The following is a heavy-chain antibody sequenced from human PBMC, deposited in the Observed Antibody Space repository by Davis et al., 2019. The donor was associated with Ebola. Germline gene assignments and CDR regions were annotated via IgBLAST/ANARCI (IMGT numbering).Heavy chain of an antibody. Sequence: PGGSLRLSCAASGFTFDDYAMHWVRQAPGKGLEWVSGISWNSGSIGYADSVKGRFTISRDNAKNSLYLQMNSLRAEDTALYYCAKEGWFDPWGQGTLVTVSS. CDR2: ISWNSGSI. J-gene: IGHJ5*02. CDR3: AKEGWFDP. CDR1: GFTFDDYA. V-gene: IGHV3-9*01.